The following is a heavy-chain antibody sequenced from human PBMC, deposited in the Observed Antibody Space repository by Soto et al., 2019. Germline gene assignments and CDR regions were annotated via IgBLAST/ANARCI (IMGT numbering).Heavy chain of an antibody. D-gene: IGHD1-26*01. CDR1: GGSISSGGYS. CDR3: ARGEWELLNGIDY. Sequence: PSETLSLTCAVSGGSISSGGYSWSWIRQPPGKGLEWIGYTYHSGSTYYNPSLKSRVTISVDRSKNQFSLKLSSVTAADTAVYYCARGEWELLNGIDYWGQGTLVTVSS. V-gene: IGHV4-30-2*01. J-gene: IGHJ4*02. CDR2: TYHSGST.